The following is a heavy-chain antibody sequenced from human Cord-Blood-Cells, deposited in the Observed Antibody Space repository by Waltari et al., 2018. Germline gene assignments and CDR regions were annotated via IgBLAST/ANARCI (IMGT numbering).Heavy chain of an antibody. CDR2: IRSKANSYAT. Sequence: EVQLVESGGGLVQPGGSLKLSCAASGFTFSGSAMHWVRQAPGKGLEWVGRIRSKANSYATAYAASVKGRFTISRDDSKNTAYLQMNSLKTEDTAVYYCTRHLRGYDVPFDYWGQGTLVTVSS. D-gene: IGHD5-12*01. CDR1: GFTFSGSA. CDR3: TRHLRGYDVPFDY. V-gene: IGHV3-73*02. J-gene: IGHJ4*02.